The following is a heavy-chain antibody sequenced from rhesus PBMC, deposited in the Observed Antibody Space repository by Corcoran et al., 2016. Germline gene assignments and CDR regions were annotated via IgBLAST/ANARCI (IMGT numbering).Heavy chain of an antibody. CDR3: SKGGNGWHFDY. J-gene: IGHJ4*01. CDR1: GFTFSSYG. CDR2: ITAGGENT. Sequence: EVQLVETGGGWVQPGGSLKLSCAASGFTFSSYGMSWVRQAPGEGLRWVSDITAGGENTCAADSVKRRIPSTRDNAATTLSLQMNSLRTEDTAVYCCSKGGNGWHFDYWGHGVLVTVSS. D-gene: IGHD6-31*01. V-gene: IGHV3S5*01.